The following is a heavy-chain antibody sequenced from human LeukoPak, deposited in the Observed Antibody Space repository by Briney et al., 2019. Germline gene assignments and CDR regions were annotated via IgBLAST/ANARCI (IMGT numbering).Heavy chain of an antibody. CDR1: GFTFSSYS. J-gene: IGHJ4*02. CDR2: ITATSSYI. V-gene: IGHV3-21*01. D-gene: IGHD6-13*01. CDR3: ARPAAAIPPY. Sequence: GGSLRLSCAASGFTFSSYSMNWVRKPPGKGLEWVSSITATSSYIYYADSVRGRFTISRDNAKNSLYLQMNSLRAEDTAVYYCARPAAAIPPYWGQGTLVTVSS.